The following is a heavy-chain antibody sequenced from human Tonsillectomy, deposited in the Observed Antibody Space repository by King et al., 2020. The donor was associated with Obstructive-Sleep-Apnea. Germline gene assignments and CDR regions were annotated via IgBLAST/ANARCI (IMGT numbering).Heavy chain of an antibody. Sequence: VQLQESGPGLVKPSQTLSLTCTVSGGSISSGGYYWNWIRQHPGKGLEWIGYIYDSGSTYYNPSLKSRVTISVDTSKNKFSLKLSSVTATDTAVYYCARIIKGYFDYWGQGTLVTVSS. CDR2: IYDSGST. V-gene: IGHV4-31*03. J-gene: IGHJ4*02. D-gene: IGHD3-10*01. CDR3: ARIIKGYFDY. CDR1: GGSISSGGYY.